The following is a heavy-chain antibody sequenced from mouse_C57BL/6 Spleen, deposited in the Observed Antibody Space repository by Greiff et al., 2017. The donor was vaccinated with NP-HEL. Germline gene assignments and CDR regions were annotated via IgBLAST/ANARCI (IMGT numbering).Heavy chain of an antibody. V-gene: IGHV1-26*01. CDR2: INPNNGGT. CDR3: AREGRTAY. CDR1: GYTFTDYY. J-gene: IGHJ3*01. Sequence: VQLQQSGPELVKPGASVKISCKASGYTFTDYYMNWVKQSHGKSLEWIGDINPNNGGTSYNQKFKGKATLTVDKSSSTAYMELRSLTSEDSAVYYCAREGRTAYWGQGTLVTVSA.